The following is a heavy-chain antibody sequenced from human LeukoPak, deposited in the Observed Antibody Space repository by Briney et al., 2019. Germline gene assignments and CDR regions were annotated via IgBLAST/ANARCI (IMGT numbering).Heavy chain of an antibody. CDR2: ISAGGGTT. CDR1: GLTFSSNY. J-gene: IGHJ6*03. D-gene: IGHD6-19*01. CDR3: AKDSSGWSHIYMDV. Sequence: GGSLRLSCAASGLTFSSNYMTWVRQAPGKGGEGVSGISAGGGTTYYAESVKGRCSISRENSKKTVYLQMKSLRAEHTAVYYCAKDSSGWSHIYMDVWGKGTTVTVSS. V-gene: IGHV3-23*01.